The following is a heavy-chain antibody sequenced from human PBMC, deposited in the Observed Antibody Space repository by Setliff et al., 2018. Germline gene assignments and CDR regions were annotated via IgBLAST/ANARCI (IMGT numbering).Heavy chain of an antibody. CDR1: GASISSGSHY. D-gene: IGHD2-15*01. Sequence: SETLSLTCNVSGASISSGSHYWSWIRQSAGEKPTWIGHVYSTGSTNYNPSFESRASISVDKSNNQFSLKMTSVTAADTAMYYCVRDRYGRNSDGSGVYNWFDSWGQGILVTVSS. J-gene: IGHJ5*01. CDR2: VYSTGST. V-gene: IGHV4-61*09. CDR3: VRDRYGRNSDGSGVYNWFDS.